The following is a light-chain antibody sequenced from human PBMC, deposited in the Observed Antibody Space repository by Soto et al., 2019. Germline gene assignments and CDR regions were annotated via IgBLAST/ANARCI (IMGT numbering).Light chain of an antibody. Sequence: EIVLTQSPGTLSLSPGERATLSCRASQSVSSNYLAWYQQEPGQAPRLLIYGASSRATSIPDRFSGSGSGTDFTLTISRLEPEDSAVYYCQQYGTSPLTFGGGTKVEIK. V-gene: IGKV3-20*01. CDR1: QSVSSNY. CDR2: GAS. CDR3: QQYGTSPLT. J-gene: IGKJ4*01.